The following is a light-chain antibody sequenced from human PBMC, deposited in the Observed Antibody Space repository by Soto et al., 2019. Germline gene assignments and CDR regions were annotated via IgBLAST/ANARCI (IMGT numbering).Light chain of an antibody. CDR2: EVS. CDR3: KSYRSSGTHYV. V-gene: IGLV2-14*01. CDR1: SSDVGGYDY. J-gene: IGLJ1*01. Sequence: QSALTQPASVSGSPGQSITISCTGTSSDVGGYDYVSWYQQHPGRAPKLMIYEVSYRPSGVSSRFSGSKSGNTASLTISGLQAEDEADYYCKSYRSSGTHYVFGTGTKVTVL.